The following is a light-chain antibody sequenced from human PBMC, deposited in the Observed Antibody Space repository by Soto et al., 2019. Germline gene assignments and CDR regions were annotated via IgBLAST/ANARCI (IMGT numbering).Light chain of an antibody. CDR1: ETVATN. Sequence: VMTQSPATLSVSPGERATLSCWASETVATNLAWYQQKPGQAPRLLISGASTRAAGISDRFRGSGSGTEFTLTISSLRSEDSAIYYCQQYVTSLTFGGGTKVEIK. CDR2: GAS. J-gene: IGKJ4*01. V-gene: IGKV3-15*01. CDR3: QQYVTSLT.